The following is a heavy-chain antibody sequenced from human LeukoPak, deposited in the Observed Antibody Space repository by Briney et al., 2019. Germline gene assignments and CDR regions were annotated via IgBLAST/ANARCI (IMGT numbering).Heavy chain of an antibody. CDR3: ATTQGIYSTPYFFDY. CDR1: GFTFSSYS. J-gene: IGHJ4*02. D-gene: IGHD4-11*01. CDR2: ISSSSSYI. V-gene: IGHV3-21*01. Sequence: GGSLRLSCAASGFTFSSYSMNWVRQAPGKGLEWVSSISSSSSYIYYADSVKGRFTISRDNSKNTLYLQMNSLRAEDTALYYCATTQGIYSTPYFFDYWGQGTLVTVSS.